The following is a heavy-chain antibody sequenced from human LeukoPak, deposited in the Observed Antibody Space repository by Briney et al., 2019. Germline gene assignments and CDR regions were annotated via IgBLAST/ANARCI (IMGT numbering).Heavy chain of an antibody. CDR2: INHSGST. Sequence: PSETLSLTCAVYGGSFSGYYWSWIRQPPGKGLEWIGEINHSGSTNYNPSLKSRVTILVDTSKNQFSLKLSSVTAADTAVYYCARGITTVVTLNWFDPWGQGTLVTVSS. V-gene: IGHV4-34*01. D-gene: IGHD4-23*01. CDR3: ARGITTVVTLNWFDP. CDR1: GGSFSGYY. J-gene: IGHJ5*02.